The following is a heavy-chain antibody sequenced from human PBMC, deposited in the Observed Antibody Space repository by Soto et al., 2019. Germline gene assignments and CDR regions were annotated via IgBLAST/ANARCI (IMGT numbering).Heavy chain of an antibody. J-gene: IGHJ4*02. D-gene: IGHD6-13*01. CDR3: ARGRGAAADYFDF. Sequence: QVQLVESGGGLVKPGGSLRLSCAVSGFTFSDYYMTWIRQAPGTGLEWVSYISSITSHTNYADSVKGRFTISRDNAKNSLFLQMNSLRAEDTAVYYCARGRGAAADYFDFWGQGTLVTVSS. CDR2: ISSITSHT. CDR1: GFTFSDYY. V-gene: IGHV3-11*05.